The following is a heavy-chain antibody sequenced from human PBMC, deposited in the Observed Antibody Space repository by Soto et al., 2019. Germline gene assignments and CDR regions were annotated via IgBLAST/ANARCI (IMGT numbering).Heavy chain of an antibody. CDR1: GLTFRNPG. Sequence: GPLRHPCGGLGLTFRNPGMRWFRQAPGKGLEWVGRIKSKTNGETTDYAAPVKGRFTISRDDSKNTLYLQMNSLTTEDTAVYYCGTGSAFDIWGQGTVVTV. V-gene: IGHV3-15*01. J-gene: IGHJ3*02. CDR3: GTGSAFDI. CDR2: IKSKTNGETT.